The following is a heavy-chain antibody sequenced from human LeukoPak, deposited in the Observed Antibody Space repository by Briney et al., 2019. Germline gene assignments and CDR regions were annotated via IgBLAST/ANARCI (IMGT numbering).Heavy chain of an antibody. V-gene: IGHV1-18*01. J-gene: IGHJ5*02. CDR3: VRDNWNEFDH. Sequence: ASVKVSCKASGYRFSSNGISWVRLAPGQGLEWVGWVSTYNSERNYAPRFQGRVTMTADTSTSTAYMELRSLRADDTAVYYCVRDNWNEFDHWGQGTLVTVSS. CDR2: VSTYNSER. D-gene: IGHD1-20*01. CDR1: GYRFSSNG.